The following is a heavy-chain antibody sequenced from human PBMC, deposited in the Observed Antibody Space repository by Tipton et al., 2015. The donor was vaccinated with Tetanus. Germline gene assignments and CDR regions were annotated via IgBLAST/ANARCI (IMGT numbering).Heavy chain of an antibody. J-gene: IGHJ6*02. CDR1: GFTSKSHY. CDR2: INPDGRRT. D-gene: IGHD3-22*01. Sequence: SLRLSCAASGFTSKSHYMHWVRQAPGKGLVWISRINPDGRRTNYADSVKGRFTISRDNPKNTVYLQMSSLRAEDTAVYFCARRSLLHYGLDVWGQGTTVTVSS. V-gene: IGHV3-74*01. CDR3: ARRSLLHYGLDV.